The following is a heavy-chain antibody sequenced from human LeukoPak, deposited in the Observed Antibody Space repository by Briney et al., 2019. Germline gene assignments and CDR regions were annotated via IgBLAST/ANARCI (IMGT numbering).Heavy chain of an antibody. Sequence: ASVKVSCKASGGTFSSYAISWVRQAPGQGLEWMGGVIPIFGTANHAQKFQGRVTITADESTSTAYMELSSLRSEDTAVYYCARAYGSGSYPTYYYYCMDVWGKGTTVTVSS. D-gene: IGHD3-10*01. CDR3: ARAYGSGSYPTYYYYCMDV. J-gene: IGHJ6*03. CDR2: VIPIFGTA. CDR1: GGTFSSYA. V-gene: IGHV1-69*13.